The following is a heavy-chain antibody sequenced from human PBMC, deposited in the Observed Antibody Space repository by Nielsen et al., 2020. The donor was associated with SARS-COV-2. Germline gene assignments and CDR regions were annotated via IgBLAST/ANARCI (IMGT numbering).Heavy chain of an antibody. Sequence: GESLKISCAASGFTFSSYAMSWVRQAPGKGLEWASAISGSGGSTYYADSVKGRFTISRDNSKNTLYLQMNSLRAEDTAVYYCAKGLYSGYEVFDYWGQGTLVTVSS. D-gene: IGHD5-12*01. CDR1: GFTFSSYA. CDR3: AKGLYSGYEVFDY. J-gene: IGHJ4*02. CDR2: ISGSGGST. V-gene: IGHV3-23*01.